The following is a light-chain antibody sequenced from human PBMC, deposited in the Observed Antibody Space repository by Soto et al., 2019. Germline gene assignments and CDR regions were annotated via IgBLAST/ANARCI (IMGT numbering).Light chain of an antibody. CDR3: QQYGSSPPIT. J-gene: IGKJ5*01. V-gene: IGKV3-20*01. CDR1: QAISGNY. Sequence: EIALTQSPGTLSLSPWEGASLSCRASQAISGNYLAWYQHKPGQAPRLLMYGASSRATGIPDRFSGSGSGTDFTLTISRLEPEDFAVYYCQQYGSSPPITFGQGTRLEIK. CDR2: GAS.